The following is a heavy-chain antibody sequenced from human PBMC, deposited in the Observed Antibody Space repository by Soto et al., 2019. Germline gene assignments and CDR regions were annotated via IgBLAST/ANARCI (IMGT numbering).Heavy chain of an antibody. CDR3: ARAASPLVWFGEPERNWFDP. J-gene: IGHJ5*02. Sequence: PSETLSLTCTVSGGSISSYYWSWIRQPPGKGLEWIGYIYYSGSTNYNPSLKSRVTISVDTSKNQFSLKLSSVTAADTAVYYCARAASPLVWFGEPERNWFDPWGQGTLVTVSS. D-gene: IGHD3-10*01. CDR2: IYYSGST. V-gene: IGHV4-59*08. CDR1: GGSISSYY.